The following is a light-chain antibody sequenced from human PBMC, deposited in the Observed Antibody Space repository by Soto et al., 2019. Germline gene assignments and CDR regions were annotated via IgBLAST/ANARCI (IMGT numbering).Light chain of an antibody. Sequence: DIVITQSPLSLPVTPGEPASISCKASQSLVHDNGNNYLDWYLQKPGQSPQLLIYLGSNRASGGPERVRGRWLGTVFTLKISRVEAEDVGIYYCMQSLQSFTFGPGTKVDI. V-gene: IGKV2-28*01. J-gene: IGKJ3*01. CDR1: QSLVHDNGNNY. CDR2: LGS. CDR3: MQSLQSFT.